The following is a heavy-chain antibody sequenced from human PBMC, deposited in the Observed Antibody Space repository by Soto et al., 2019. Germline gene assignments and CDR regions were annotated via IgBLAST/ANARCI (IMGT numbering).Heavy chain of an antibody. J-gene: IGHJ3*02. V-gene: IGHV4-30-2*01. CDR2: IYHSGST. D-gene: IGHD3-22*01. CDR1: GGSISSGGYS. CDR3: ARSSDDSSGPGAFDI. Sequence: SETLSLTCAVSGGSISSGGYSWSWIRQPPGKDLEWIGYIYHSGSTYYNPSLKSRVTISVDRSKNQFSLKLSSVTAADTAVYYCARSSDDSSGPGAFDIWGQGTMVTVSS.